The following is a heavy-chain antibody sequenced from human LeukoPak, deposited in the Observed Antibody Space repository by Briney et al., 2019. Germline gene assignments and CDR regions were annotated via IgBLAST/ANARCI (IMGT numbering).Heavy chain of an antibody. CDR1: GYTFTSYG. V-gene: IGHV1-18*01. Sequence: ASVKVSCKASGYTFTSYGISWVRQAPGQGLEWMGWISAHNGNTNYAQKLQGRVTMTTDTSTSTAYMELRSLRSDDTAVYYCARGGRAITFGGVIALAFDYWGQGTLVTVSS. J-gene: IGHJ4*02. D-gene: IGHD3-16*02. CDR3: ARGGRAITFGGVIALAFDY. CDR2: ISAHNGNT.